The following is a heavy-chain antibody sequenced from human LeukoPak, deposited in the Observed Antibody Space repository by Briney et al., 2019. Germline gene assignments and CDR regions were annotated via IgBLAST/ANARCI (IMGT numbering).Heavy chain of an antibody. CDR1: GYTFTNYA. V-gene: IGHV7-4-1*02. D-gene: IGHD2-15*01. Sequence: ASVKVSCKASGYTFTNYAVNWVRQAPGQGLEWMGWINTDTGNPTYAQGFTGRFVFSLDTSVSTAYLQISSLKAEDTAVYYCARAGIGYCSDNTCSPDYWGQGTLVTVSS. CDR2: INTDTGNP. J-gene: IGHJ4*02. CDR3: ARAGIGYCSDNTCSPDY.